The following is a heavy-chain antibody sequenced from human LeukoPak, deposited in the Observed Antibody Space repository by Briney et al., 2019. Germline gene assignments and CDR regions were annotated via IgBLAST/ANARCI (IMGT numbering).Heavy chain of an antibody. D-gene: IGHD2-21*02. CDR3: ARDDPYCGGDCYAFDI. CDR2: IYYSWST. Sequence: SETLSLTCTVSGGSISSYYWSWIRQPPGKGLEWIGYIYYSWSTNYNPSLKSRVTISVDTSKNQFSLKLSSATAADTAVYYCARDDPYCGGDCYAFDIWGQGTMVTVSS. V-gene: IGHV4-59*01. CDR1: GGSISSYY. J-gene: IGHJ3*02.